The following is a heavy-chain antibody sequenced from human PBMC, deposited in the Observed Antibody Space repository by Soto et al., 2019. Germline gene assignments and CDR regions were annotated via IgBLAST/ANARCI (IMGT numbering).Heavy chain of an antibody. CDR2: VSGSSSYI. Sequence: PGGSLRLSCEGSGFNFRNYNMIWVRQAPGKGLEWVSSVSGSSSYIYYADSVKGRFTVSRDNANNLVFLQMNGLRPEDTAMYYCARDFRAHFGPWGPGTMVTVS. J-gene: IGHJ3*01. CDR3: ARDFRAHFGP. D-gene: IGHD3-10*01. CDR1: GFNFRNYN. V-gene: IGHV3-21*06.